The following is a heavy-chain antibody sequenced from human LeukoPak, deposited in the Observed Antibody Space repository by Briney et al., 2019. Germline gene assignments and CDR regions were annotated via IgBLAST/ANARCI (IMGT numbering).Heavy chain of an antibody. CDR2: IYHSGST. Sequence: SQTLSLTCTVSGGSISSGGYYWSWIRQPPGKGLEWIGYIYHSGSTYYNPSLKSRVTISVDTSKNQFSLKLSSVTAADTAVYYCARHGGIVVVPAAPPGGFVRWGQGTLVTVSS. V-gene: IGHV4-30-2*03. D-gene: IGHD2-2*01. J-gene: IGHJ4*02. CDR1: GGSISSGGYY. CDR3: ARHGGIVVVPAAPPGGFVR.